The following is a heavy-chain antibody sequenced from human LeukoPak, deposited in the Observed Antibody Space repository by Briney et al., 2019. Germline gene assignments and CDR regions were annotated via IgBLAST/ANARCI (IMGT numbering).Heavy chain of an antibody. CDR2: INHSGST. J-gene: IGHJ5*02. CDR3: ARGGYEDCSSTSCYRWFDP. CDR1: GGSFSGYY. V-gene: IGHV4-34*01. D-gene: IGHD2-2*01. Sequence: PSETLSLTCAVYGGSFSGYYWSWIRQPPGKGLEWIGEINHSGSTNYNPSLKSRVTISVDTSKNQFSLKLSSVTAADTAVYYCARGGYEDCSSTSCYRWFDPWGQGTLVTVSS.